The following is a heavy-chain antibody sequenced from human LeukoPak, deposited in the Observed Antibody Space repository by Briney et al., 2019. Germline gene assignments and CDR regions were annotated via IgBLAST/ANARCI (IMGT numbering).Heavy chain of an antibody. CDR1: GFSVRDFW. CDR3: VRGGWELDY. V-gene: IGHV3-7*01. Sequence: GGSLRLSCAASGFSVRDFWMAWVRQAPGRGLEWVAHIKEDRTADYYVDSVKGRFSISKDDGKNSLHLQMNSLRVEDTAVYYCVRGGWELDYWGQGTLVTVSS. D-gene: IGHD6-19*01. CDR2: IKEDRTAD. J-gene: IGHJ4*02.